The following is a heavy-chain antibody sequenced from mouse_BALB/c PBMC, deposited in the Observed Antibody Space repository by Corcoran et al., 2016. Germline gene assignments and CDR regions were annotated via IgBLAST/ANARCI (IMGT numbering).Heavy chain of an antibody. Sequence: EVQLQQSGAELVKPGASVKLYCTASGFNIKDTYMHWVKQRPEQGLEWIGRIDPANGNTKYDPKFQGKATITADTSSNTAYLQLSSLTSEDTAVYYCARWDWYFDVWGAGITVTVSS. J-gene: IGHJ1*01. CDR2: IDPANGNT. CDR1: GFNIKDTY. CDR3: ARWDWYFDV. V-gene: IGHV14-3*02.